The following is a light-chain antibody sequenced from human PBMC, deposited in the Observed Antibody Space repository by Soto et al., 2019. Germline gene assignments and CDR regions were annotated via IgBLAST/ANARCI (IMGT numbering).Light chain of an antibody. CDR2: DVN. V-gene: IGLV2-11*01. J-gene: IGLJ1*01. CDR3: SSYTAGGTI. Sequence: QSALTQPRSVSGSPGQSVTISCTGTSRDVGYYNSVSWYQQNPTKAPKLIIYDVNKLPSGVPDRFSGSKSGNTASLTISGLQAEDEADYYCSSYTAGGTIFGTGTKVTVL. CDR1: SRDVGYYNS.